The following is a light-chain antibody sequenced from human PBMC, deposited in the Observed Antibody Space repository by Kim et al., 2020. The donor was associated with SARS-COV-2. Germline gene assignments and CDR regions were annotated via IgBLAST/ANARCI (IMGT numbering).Light chain of an antibody. V-gene: IGKV3-20*01. J-gene: IGKJ1*01. CDR1: QSVSDNY. CDR2: GAS. Sequence: SPGERATRSCRASQSVSDNYLAWYQHKPGQAPRLLIYGASSRATGIPDRFSRSGSGTDFTLTISRLEPEDFAVYFCQQYVDSPRTFGQGTKVDIK. CDR3: QQYVDSPRT.